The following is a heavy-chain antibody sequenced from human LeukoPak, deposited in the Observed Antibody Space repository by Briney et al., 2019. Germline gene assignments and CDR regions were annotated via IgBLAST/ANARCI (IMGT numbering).Heavy chain of an antibody. D-gene: IGHD3-10*01. CDR2: IRSKANSFVK. Sequence: GGSLRLSCAASGFAFSGSAIHWVRQASGKGLEWVGRIRSKANSFVKTYAASLEGRFTISRDDSGNTAYLHMNSLKTEDTAVYYCAKVLWFGESHYYGMDVWGQGTTVTVSS. CDR1: GFAFSGSA. V-gene: IGHV3-73*01. J-gene: IGHJ6*02. CDR3: AKVLWFGESHYYGMDV.